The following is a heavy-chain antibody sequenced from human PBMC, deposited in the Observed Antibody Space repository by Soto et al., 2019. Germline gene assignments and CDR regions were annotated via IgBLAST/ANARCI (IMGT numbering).Heavy chain of an antibody. Sequence: QLQLQESGPGLVKPSETLSIRCTVSGDSISRSNYYWGWIRQPPGKALEWMGSMFYTGSTYHNPSLESRCTISVDTAKNQFSLNLGSVTAADTAVYYCARLYCSSTSCLPWDAFDVWGQGTMVTVSS. J-gene: IGHJ3*01. V-gene: IGHV4-39*01. D-gene: IGHD2-2*01. CDR1: GDSISRSNYY. CDR2: MFYTGST. CDR3: ARLYCSSTSCLPWDAFDV.